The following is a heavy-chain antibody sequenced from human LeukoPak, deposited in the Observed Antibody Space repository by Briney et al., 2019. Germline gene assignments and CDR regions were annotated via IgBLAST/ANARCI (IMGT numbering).Heavy chain of an antibody. CDR3: ARAGRSFYGGSSDY. D-gene: IGHD4-23*01. V-gene: IGHV3-7*01. Sequence: PGESLRLSCATSGFIFSSHWMSWVRQAPGKGLGWVAHIRQDGIEKQYLDSVRGRFTISRDSTKNSMYLQMDRLRDEDTAVYYCARAGRSFYGGSSDYWGQGTLVTVSS. CDR2: IRQDGIEK. J-gene: IGHJ4*02. CDR1: GFIFSSHW.